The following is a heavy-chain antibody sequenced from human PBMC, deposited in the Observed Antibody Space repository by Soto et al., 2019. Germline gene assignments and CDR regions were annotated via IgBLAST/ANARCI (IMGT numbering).Heavy chain of an antibody. CDR1: GFSLSTRAMC. J-gene: IGHJ4*02. CDR3: ARMITYDDMGYRSNFEY. Sequence: SGPTLVNATQTLTLTCTFSGFSLSTRAMCVSWIRQPPGKALEWLALIDWDDDKYYSTSLKTRLTISKDTSKNQVVLTMTNMDPVDTATYYCARMITYDDMGYRSNFEYCGKGTLVTVSS. CDR2: IDWDDDK. D-gene: IGHD3-9*01. V-gene: IGHV2-70*01.